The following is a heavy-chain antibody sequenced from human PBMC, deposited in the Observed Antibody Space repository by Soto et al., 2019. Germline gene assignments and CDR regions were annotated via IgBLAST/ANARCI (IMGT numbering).Heavy chain of an antibody. CDR1: GYTFTINA. D-gene: IGHD3-16*01. V-gene: IGHV1-3*01. CDR2: INLGNGNT. Sequence: QVQLVQSGAEVNKPGASVKVSGKASGYTFTINAMHWVRQAPGQRLEWMGWINLGNGNTKYSQKLQGRVTIARDTSASTAYMELRSLRSEDTAVYYCARDPWGYYGMDVWGQGTTVTVSS. J-gene: IGHJ6*02. CDR3: ARDPWGYYGMDV.